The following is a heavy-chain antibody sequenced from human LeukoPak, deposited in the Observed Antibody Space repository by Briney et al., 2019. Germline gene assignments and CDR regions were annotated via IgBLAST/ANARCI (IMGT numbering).Heavy chain of an antibody. CDR2: INHSGRT. V-gene: IGHV4-34*01. D-gene: IGHD6-13*01. J-gene: IGHJ4*02. CDR3: ARTTSSWYVDY. CDR1: GGLFSGYY. Sequence: PLSLSCAVYGGLFSGYYWSWIRQPPGKGPEWIGEINHSGRTNYNPSLKSRVTISLDTSMNQFSLKLSSVTAADTAVYYCARTTSSWYVDYWGQGTLVTVSS.